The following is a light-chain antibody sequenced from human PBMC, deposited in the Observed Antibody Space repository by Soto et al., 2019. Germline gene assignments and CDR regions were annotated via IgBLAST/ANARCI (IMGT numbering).Light chain of an antibody. CDR1: QSISSN. Sequence: EIVMTQSPGTLSLSPGERATLSCRASQSISSNLAWYQQKRGQTPTLLMYGASTRAPGIPDRFSGSGSGTEFTLAISSLQSEDFAVYYCQHYNNLPLTFGGGTEVEIK. CDR2: GAS. V-gene: IGKV3-15*01. CDR3: QHYNNLPLT. J-gene: IGKJ4*01.